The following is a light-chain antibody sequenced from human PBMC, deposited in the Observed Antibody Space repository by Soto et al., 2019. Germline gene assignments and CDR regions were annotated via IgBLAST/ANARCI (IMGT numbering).Light chain of an antibody. V-gene: IGLV2-14*01. Sequence: QSVLTQPASVSGSPGQSITISCTGTSSDVGGYNYVSWYQQHPGKAPQLMIYEVSNRPSGVSNRFSGSKSGNTASLTISGLQAEDEADYYCSSYTNSDTRVFGGGTQLTVL. J-gene: IGLJ3*02. CDR3: SSYTNSDTRV. CDR2: EVS. CDR1: SSDVGGYNY.